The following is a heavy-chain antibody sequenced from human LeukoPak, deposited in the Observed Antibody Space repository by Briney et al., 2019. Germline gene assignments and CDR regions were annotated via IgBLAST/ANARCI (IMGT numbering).Heavy chain of an antibody. J-gene: IGHJ4*02. Sequence: KFQGRVTITRDTSASTAYMELSSLRSEDTAVYYCARDLRITMVRGVRSSLAFDYWGQGTLVTVSS. D-gene: IGHD3-10*01. CDR3: ARDLRITMVRGVRSSLAFDY. V-gene: IGHV1-3*01.